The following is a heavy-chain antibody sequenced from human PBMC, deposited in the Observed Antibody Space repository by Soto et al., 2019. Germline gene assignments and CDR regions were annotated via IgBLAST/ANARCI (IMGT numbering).Heavy chain of an antibody. J-gene: IGHJ4*02. CDR2: VSSAGGSK. V-gene: IGHV3-30-3*01. CDR3: ARGGGYSGYDPLDY. CDR1: GFTFNTYV. D-gene: IGHD5-12*01. Sequence: ESVGGVVQPGKSLRLSCAASGFTFNTYVMHWVRQAPGKGLEWLAFVSSAGGSKYYADSVTGRFTISRDNSQNTLHLQMNSLGPEDTAVYYCARGGGYSGYDPLDYWGQGTLVTVSS.